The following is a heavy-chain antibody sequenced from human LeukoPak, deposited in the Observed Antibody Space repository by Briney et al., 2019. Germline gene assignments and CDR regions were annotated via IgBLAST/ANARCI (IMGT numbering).Heavy chain of an antibody. CDR3: VRDLILTWTPGDDFDH. J-gene: IGHJ4*02. D-gene: IGHD3-16*01. CDR1: GFTFSGYW. CDR2: INEGGSVI. Sequence: GGSLRLSCAASGFTFSGYWMHWVRQAPGKGLQWVSRINEGGSVISYADSVKGRFTISRENAKNTVFLQIDSLRAEDTAAYYCVRDLILTWTPGDDFDHWGEGPLVTVSS. V-gene: IGHV3-74*01.